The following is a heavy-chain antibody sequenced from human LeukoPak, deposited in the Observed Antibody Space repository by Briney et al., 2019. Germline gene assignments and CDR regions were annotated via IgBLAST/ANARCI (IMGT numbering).Heavy chain of an antibody. CDR3: AIITGTTADAFDI. CDR2: ISGSGGST. CDR1: GFTFSSYA. D-gene: IGHD1-20*01. J-gene: IGHJ3*02. V-gene: IGHV3-23*01. Sequence: GGSLRLSCAASGFTFSSYAMSWVRQAPGKGLEWVSAISGSGGSTYYADSVKGRFTISRDNAKNSLYLQMSSLRAEDTAVYYCAIITGTTADAFDIWGQGTMVTVSS.